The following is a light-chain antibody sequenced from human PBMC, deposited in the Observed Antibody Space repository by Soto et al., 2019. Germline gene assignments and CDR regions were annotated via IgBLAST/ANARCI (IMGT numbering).Light chain of an antibody. V-gene: IGKV4-1*01. J-gene: IGKJ1*01. CDR3: QQYYSTPQT. CDR1: QSVLSSSNNKNY. Sequence: DIVMTQSPDSLAVSLGERATINCKSSQSVLSSSNNKNYLVWYQQKPGQPPKLLIYWASTRESGVPDRFSGSGSGTDFTLTISSLQAEDVAVYYCQQYYSTPQTFGQGTKVDIK. CDR2: WAS.